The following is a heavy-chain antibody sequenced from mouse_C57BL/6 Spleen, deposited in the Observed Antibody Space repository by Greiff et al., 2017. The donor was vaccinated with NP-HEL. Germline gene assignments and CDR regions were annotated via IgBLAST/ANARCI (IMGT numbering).Heavy chain of an antibody. CDR3: AIDLGREGLWYYAMDY. D-gene: IGHD4-1*01. CDR1: GYTFTSYW. Sequence: VQLKESGAELVKPGASVKVSCKASGYTFTSYWMHWVKQRPGQGLEWIGRIHPSDSDTNYNQKFKGKATLTVDKSSSTAYMQLSSLTSEDSAVYYCAIDLGREGLWYYAMDYWGQGTSVTVSS. V-gene: IGHV1-74*01. CDR2: IHPSDSDT. J-gene: IGHJ4*01.